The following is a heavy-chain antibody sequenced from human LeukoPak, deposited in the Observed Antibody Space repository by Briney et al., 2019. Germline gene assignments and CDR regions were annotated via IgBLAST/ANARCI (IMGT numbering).Heavy chain of an antibody. D-gene: IGHD2-15*01. Sequence: SETLSLTCAVYGGSFSGFYWSWIRQPPGKGLEWIGEINHSGSTNYNPSLKSRVTISVDTSKNQFSLKLSSVTAADTAVYYCATGWKLDYWGQGTLVTVSS. V-gene: IGHV4-34*01. CDR2: INHSGST. CDR3: ATGWKLDY. J-gene: IGHJ4*02. CDR1: GGSFSGFY.